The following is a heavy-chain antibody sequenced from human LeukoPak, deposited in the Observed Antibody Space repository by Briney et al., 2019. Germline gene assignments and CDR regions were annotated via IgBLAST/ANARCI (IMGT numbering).Heavy chain of an antibody. J-gene: IGHJ4*02. D-gene: IGHD6-19*01. CDR3: ARHDGGWYRSDY. CDR1: GYTFTSYG. V-gene: IGHV1-18*01. CDR2: ISGYNGKT. Sequence: ASVNVSCKAAGYTFTSYGISWVRQAPGQGLERMGWISGYNGKTLYAQKVQDRVTLTTDTSTNIAYMELRSLRSDDTAVYYCARHDGGWYRSDYWGQGTLVTVSS.